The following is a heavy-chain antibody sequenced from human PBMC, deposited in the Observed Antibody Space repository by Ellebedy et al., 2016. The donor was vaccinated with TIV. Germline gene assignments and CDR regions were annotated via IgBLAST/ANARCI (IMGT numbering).Heavy chain of an antibody. V-gene: IGHV3-23*01. J-gene: IGHJ4*02. D-gene: IGHD6-19*01. CDR2: ISGSGGST. Sequence: GGSLRLXXAASGFTFSSYAMSWVRQAPGKGLAWVSAISGSGGSTYYADSVKGRFTISRDNSKNTLYLQMNSLRAEDTAVYYCAKEARGLAVAKNTQVRDDYWGQGTLVTVSS. CDR3: AKEARGLAVAKNTQVRDDY. CDR1: GFTFSSYA.